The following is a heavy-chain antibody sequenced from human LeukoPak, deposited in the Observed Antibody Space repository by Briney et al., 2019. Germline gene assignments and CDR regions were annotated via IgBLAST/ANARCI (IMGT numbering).Heavy chain of an antibody. V-gene: IGHV1-69*04. CDR2: IIPILGIA. J-gene: IGHJ6*02. CDR1: GGTFSSYA. CDR3: AREAVVVAAMGPYYYYYGMDV. Sequence: SVKVSCKASGGTFSSYAISWVRQAPGQGLEWMGRIIPILGIANYAQKFQGRVTITADKSTSTAYMELSSLRSEDPAVYYCAREAVVVAAMGPYYYYYGMDVWGQGTTVTVSS. D-gene: IGHD2-15*01.